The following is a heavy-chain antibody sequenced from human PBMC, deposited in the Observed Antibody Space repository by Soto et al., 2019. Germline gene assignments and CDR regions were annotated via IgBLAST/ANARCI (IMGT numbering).Heavy chain of an antibody. CDR1: GGSFSGYY. D-gene: IGHD2-2*01. CDR3: ATCYGRNFDY. CDR2: INHSGST. J-gene: IGHJ4*02. V-gene: IGHV4-34*01. Sequence: QVQLQQWGAGLLKPSETLSLTCAVYGGSFSGYYWNWIRQPPGKGLEWIGEINHSGSTNYNPSLKSRVTISVDTSKNQFSLKLSSVTAADTAVYYCATCYGRNFDYWGQGTLVTVSS.